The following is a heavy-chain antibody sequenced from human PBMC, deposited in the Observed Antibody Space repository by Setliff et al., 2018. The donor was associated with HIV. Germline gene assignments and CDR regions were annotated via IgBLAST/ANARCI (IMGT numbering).Heavy chain of an antibody. V-gene: IGHV1-46*01. CDR2: INPSGGST. Sequence: ASVKVSCKASGYTFASYHIHWVRQAPGQGLEWMGVINPSGGSTSYAQKSQGRVTVTRGTSSGTVYMELSGLRFEDTAMYYCARVGERWLQFYYFDNWGQGTLVTVSS. J-gene: IGHJ4*02. CDR1: GYTFASYH. D-gene: IGHD5-12*01. CDR3: ARVGERWLQFYYFDN.